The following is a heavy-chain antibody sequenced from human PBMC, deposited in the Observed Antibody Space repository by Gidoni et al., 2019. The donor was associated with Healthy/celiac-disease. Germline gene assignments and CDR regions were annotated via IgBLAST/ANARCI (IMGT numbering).Heavy chain of an antibody. D-gene: IGHD3-22*01. CDR3: ATRAYYDSSGYYYAHFDY. Sequence: QVQLQESGPGLVKPSQTLSPTCTVSGGSISSGGSCGSWIRPHPGKGLEWIGYIYYSGRATYNPSLKSRVTISVDTSKIQFALKLSSVTASDTAVYYCATRAYYDSSGYYYAHFDYWGQGTLVTVSS. J-gene: IGHJ4*02. CDR2: IYYSGRA. CDR1: GGSISSGGSC. V-gene: IGHV4-31*03.